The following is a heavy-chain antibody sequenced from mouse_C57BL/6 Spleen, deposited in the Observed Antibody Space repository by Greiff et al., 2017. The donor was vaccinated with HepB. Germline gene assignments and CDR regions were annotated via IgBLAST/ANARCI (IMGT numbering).Heavy chain of an antibody. CDR1: GFTFSDYY. J-gene: IGHJ1*03. CDR3: ARRGYYGSSPYWYFDV. D-gene: IGHD1-1*01. Sequence: EVQGVESGGGLVQPGGSLKLSCAASGFTFSDYYMYWVRQTPEKRLEWVAYISNGGGSTYYPDTVKGRFTISRDNAKNTLYLQMSRLKSEDTAMYYCARRGYYGSSPYWYFDVWGTGTTVTVSS. CDR2: ISNGGGST. V-gene: IGHV5-12*01.